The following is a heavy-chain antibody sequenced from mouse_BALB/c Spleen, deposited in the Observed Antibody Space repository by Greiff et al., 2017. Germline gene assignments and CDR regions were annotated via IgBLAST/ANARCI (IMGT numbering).Heavy chain of an antibody. CDR1: GYTFTDYN. D-gene: IGHD1-2*01. CDR3: ARRITTATKEFAY. J-gene: IGHJ3*01. V-gene: IGHV1S29*02. CDR2: IYPYNGGT. Sequence: EVQLQQSGPELVKPGASVKISCKASGYTFTDYNMHWVKQSHGKSLEWIGYIYPYNGGTGYNQKFKSKATLTVDNSSSTAYMELRSLTSEDSAVYYCARRITTATKEFAYWGQGTLVTVSA.